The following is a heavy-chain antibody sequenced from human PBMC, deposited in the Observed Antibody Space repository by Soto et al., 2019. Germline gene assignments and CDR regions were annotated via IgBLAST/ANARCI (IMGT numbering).Heavy chain of an antibody. D-gene: IGHD3-10*01. V-gene: IGHV3-21*01. J-gene: IGHJ6*02. CDR2: ISSIGTYI. CDR3: VRAGHVFDVHYYGMDL. CDR1: GFTFNEYS. Sequence: KPGGTLRLSCEASGFTFNEYSMDWVRQAPEKGLEWVSSISSIGTYIYYADSVKGRFAISRDNANNVMYLQMDTLRAEDTAVYYCVRAGHVFDVHYYGMDLWGQGTTVTVSS.